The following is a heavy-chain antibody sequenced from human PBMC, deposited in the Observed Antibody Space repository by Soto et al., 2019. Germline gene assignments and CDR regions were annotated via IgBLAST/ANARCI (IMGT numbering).Heavy chain of an antibody. CDR2: IYFSGTT. V-gene: IGHV4-4*02. J-gene: IGHJ6*02. Sequence: SETLSLTSAVSGGSISSTNWWSGVRQPPGKGLEWIGEIYFSGTTKFNRSLKSRISMLVDKSKNHFSLTLTSVTAADTAVYYCGRAGGRFHGMDVWGQGTTVTVSS. CDR1: GGSISSTNW. CDR3: GRAGGRFHGMDV.